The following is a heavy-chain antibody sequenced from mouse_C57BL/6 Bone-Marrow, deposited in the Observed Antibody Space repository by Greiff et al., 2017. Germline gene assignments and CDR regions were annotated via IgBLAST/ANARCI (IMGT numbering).Heavy chain of an antibody. D-gene: IGHD3-2*02. Sequence: VQRVESGPGLVAPSQSLSITCTVSGFSLTSYGVDWVRQSPGKGLEWLGVIWGVGSTNYNSALKSRLSISKDNSKSQVFLKMNSLQTDDTAMYYCASGLGSSGYFAYWGQGTLVTVSA. CDR2: IWGVGST. J-gene: IGHJ3*01. CDR3: ASGLGSSGYFAY. CDR1: GFSLTSYG. V-gene: IGHV2-6*01.